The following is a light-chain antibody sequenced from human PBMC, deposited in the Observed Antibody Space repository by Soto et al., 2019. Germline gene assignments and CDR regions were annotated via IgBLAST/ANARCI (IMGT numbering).Light chain of an antibody. CDR2: WAS. V-gene: IGKV4-1*01. J-gene: IGKJ4*01. CDR1: RSVLYKSNNKNH. CDR3: QQYGSSPLT. Sequence: DIVMTQSPDSLAVSLGERATMNCKCSRSVLYKSNNKNHLAWYQQKPGQPPQLIIYWASTRESGVPERFSGSGSGTDFTLTVSRLEPEDFAVYYCQQYGSSPLTFSGGTKVDIK.